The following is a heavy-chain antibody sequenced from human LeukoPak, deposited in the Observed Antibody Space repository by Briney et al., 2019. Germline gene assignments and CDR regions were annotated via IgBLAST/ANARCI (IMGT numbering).Heavy chain of an antibody. CDR1: GGSISSYY. CDR3: ARGVATRRQFFYYMDV. D-gene: IGHD5-12*01. V-gene: IGHV4-59*12. CDR2: VYYSRSA. Sequence: SETLSLTCTVSGGSISSYYWSWIRQPPGKGLEWVGSVYYSRSADYNPSLESRVTISLDMSKNEVSLKLSSVTAADTAVYFCARGVATRRQFFYYMDVWGNGTTVTVSS. J-gene: IGHJ6*03.